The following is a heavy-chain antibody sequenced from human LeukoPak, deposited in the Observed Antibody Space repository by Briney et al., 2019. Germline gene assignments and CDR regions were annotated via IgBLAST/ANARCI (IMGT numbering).Heavy chain of an antibody. D-gene: IGHD5-18*01. V-gene: IGHV1-2*02. CDR2: INPNSGGT. CDR1: GYTFTGYY. Sequence: GASVTVTLKASGYTFTGYYMHWVRQAQGQGLEGVGFINPNSGGTNYAQEFQGRATMNRDTSISPAYMGLSRLRSDDTAVYYCAIVHLVDTAMVNWGQGTLVTVSS. CDR3: AIVHLVDTAMVN. J-gene: IGHJ4*02.